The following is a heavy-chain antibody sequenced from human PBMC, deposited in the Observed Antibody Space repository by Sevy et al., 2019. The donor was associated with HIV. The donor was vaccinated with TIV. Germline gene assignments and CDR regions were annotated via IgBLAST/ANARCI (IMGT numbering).Heavy chain of an antibody. CDR1: GLTFSSYW. J-gene: IGHJ6*02. CDR2: INGDGSST. Sequence: GGSLRLSCAASGLTFSSYWMHWVRRAPGKGLVWVSHINGDGSSTSYADSVKGRFTISRDNAKNTLYLQMNSLRAEDTAVYYCVRQRGDTVVLPDVLPDYGMDVWGQGTTVTVSS. CDR3: VRQRGDTVVLPDVLPDYGMDV. D-gene: IGHD2-2*01. V-gene: IGHV3-74*01.